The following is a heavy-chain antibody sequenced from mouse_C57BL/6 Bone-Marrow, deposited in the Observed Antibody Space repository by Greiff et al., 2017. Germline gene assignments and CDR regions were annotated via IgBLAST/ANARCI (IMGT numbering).Heavy chain of an antibody. V-gene: IGHV1-42*01. CDR3: ARGRFAY. CDR2: INPSTGGT. Sequence: EVQLQQSGPELVKPGASVKISCKASGYSFTGYYMNWVKQSPEKSLEWIGEINPSTGGTTYNQKFKAKATLTVDKSSSTAYMQRKRLTSEDSAVYYCARGRFAYWGQGTLVTVSA. CDR1: GYSFTGYY. J-gene: IGHJ3*01.